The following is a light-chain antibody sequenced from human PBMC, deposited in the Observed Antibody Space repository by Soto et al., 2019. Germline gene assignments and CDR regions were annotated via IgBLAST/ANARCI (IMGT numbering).Light chain of an antibody. CDR3: QQYGSSPWT. CDR2: GVS. J-gene: IGKJ1*01. V-gene: IGKV3-20*01. CDR1: QSVRSDY. Sequence: IVLTHSPDTLSFSPFQRATLACMASQSVRSDYFAWYQQKPGQAPRVIIFGVSTRATGVPDRFSGSGSGTDFTLTISRLEPEDFAVYYCQQYGSSPWTFGQGTKVDIK.